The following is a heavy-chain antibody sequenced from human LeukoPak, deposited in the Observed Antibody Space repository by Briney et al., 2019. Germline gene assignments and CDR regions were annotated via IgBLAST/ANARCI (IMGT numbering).Heavy chain of an antibody. CDR3: AKGNDILN. J-gene: IGHJ4*02. V-gene: IGHV3-9*01. Sequence: GRSLRLSCAASGFNFDDYAMHWVRQGPGKGLEWVSGITWNSGYIGYADSVKGRFTISRDNAKNSLYLQINSLRAEDTALYYCAKGNDILNWGQGTLVTVSS. D-gene: IGHD1-1*01. CDR1: GFNFDDYA. CDR2: ITWNSGYI.